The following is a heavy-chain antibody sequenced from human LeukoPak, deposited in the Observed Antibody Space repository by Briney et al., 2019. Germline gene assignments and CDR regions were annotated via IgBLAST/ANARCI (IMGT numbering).Heavy chain of an antibody. CDR1: GYTFGSDD. CDR2: MNPNSGNT. D-gene: IGHD3-3*01. Sequence: ASVKVSCKASGYTFGSDDINWVRQATGQGLEWMGWMNPNSGNTGYAQKFQGRVTITRNTSISTAYMELSSLRSEDTAVYYCAREPDDFWSGYYYYYYMDVWGKGTTVTVSS. J-gene: IGHJ6*03. CDR3: AREPDDFWSGYYYYYYMDV. V-gene: IGHV1-8*03.